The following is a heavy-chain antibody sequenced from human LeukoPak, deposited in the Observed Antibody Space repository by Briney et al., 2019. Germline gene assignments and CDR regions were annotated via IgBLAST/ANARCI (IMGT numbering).Heavy chain of an antibody. CDR1: GFTFSSYS. V-gene: IGHV3-21*01. Sequence: GGSLRLSCAASGFTFSSYSMNWVRQAPGKGLEWVSSISSSSSYIYYADSVKGRFTISRDNSKNTLYLQMSSLRAEDTAVYYCARSRVPAAIRSFFDYWGQGTLVTVSS. CDR3: ARSRVPAAIRSFFDY. J-gene: IGHJ4*02. D-gene: IGHD2-2*01. CDR2: ISSSSSYI.